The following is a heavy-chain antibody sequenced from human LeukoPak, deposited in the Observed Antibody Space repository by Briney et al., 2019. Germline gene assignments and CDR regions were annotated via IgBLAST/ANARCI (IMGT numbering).Heavy chain of an antibody. D-gene: IGHD3-22*01. CDR2: INPNSGGT. CDR3: ARGCYDSSGYSPWGY. V-gene: IGHV1-2*02. J-gene: IGHJ4*02. Sequence: ASVKVSCKASGYTFTGYYMHWVRQAPGQGLEWMGWINPNSGGTNYAQKFQGRVTMTRDTSISTAYMELSRLRSDDTAVYYCARGCYDSSGYSPWGYWGQGTLVTVSS. CDR1: GYTFTGYY.